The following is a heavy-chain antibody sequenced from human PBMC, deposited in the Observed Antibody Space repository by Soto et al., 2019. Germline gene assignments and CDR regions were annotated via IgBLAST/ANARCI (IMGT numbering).Heavy chain of an antibody. CDR3: SGEQGILYDSRVSAC. Sequence: VASVKVSCKASGYTFTGYYMHWVRQAPGQGLEWMGWINPNSGGTNYAQKFQGWVTMTRDTSISTAYMELSRLRSDDTAVYYCSGEQGILYDSRVSACRGPGTAVPVSS. CDR1: GYTFTGYY. D-gene: IGHD3-22*01. V-gene: IGHV1-2*04. CDR2: INPNSGGT. J-gene: IGHJ4*01.